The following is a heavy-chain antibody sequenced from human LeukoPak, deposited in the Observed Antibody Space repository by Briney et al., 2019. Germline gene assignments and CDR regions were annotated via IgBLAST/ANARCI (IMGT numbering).Heavy chain of an antibody. CDR1: GFTFSSYW. CDR3: ARGLYSSSGDNWFDP. J-gene: IGHJ5*02. V-gene: IGHV3-7*01. Sequence: GGSLRLSCAASGFTFSSYWMTWVRQAPGKGLEWVANIKQDGSEKHYVDSVKGRFTISRDNAKNSLYLQMNSLRAEDAAVYYCARGLYSSSGDNWFDPWGQGTLVTVSS. CDR2: IKQDGSEK. D-gene: IGHD6-6*01.